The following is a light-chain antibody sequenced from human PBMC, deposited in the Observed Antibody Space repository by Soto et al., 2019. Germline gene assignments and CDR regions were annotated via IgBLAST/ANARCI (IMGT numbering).Light chain of an antibody. CDR3: QQYGSSPPTWT. Sequence: IVLTQSPATLSVSPGERATLSCMASQSVSSTYLAWYQRKPGQAPRLLICGASSRATGIPDRFSGSGSGTDFTLTISRLEPEDFAVYYCQQYGSSPPTWTFGQGTKVDIK. V-gene: IGKV3-20*01. CDR2: GAS. J-gene: IGKJ1*01. CDR1: QSVSSTY.